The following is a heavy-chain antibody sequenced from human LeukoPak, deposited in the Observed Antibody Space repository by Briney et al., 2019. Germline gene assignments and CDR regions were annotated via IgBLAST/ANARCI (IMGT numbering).Heavy chain of an antibody. D-gene: IGHD3-22*01. CDR3: ARHQYYYDSSGYRRPFDY. Sequence: SETLSLTCTVSGGSISSSSYYWGWIRQPPGKGLEWIGSIYYSGSTYYNPSLKSRVTISVDMSKNQFSLKLSSVTAADTAVYYCARHQYYYDSSGYRRPFDYWGQGTLVTVSS. V-gene: IGHV4-39*01. J-gene: IGHJ4*02. CDR2: IYYSGST. CDR1: GGSISSSSYY.